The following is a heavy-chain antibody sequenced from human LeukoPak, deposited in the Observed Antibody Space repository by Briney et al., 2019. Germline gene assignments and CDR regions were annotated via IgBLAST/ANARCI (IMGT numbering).Heavy chain of an antibody. D-gene: IGHD2-2*01. Sequence: GGSLRLSCAASGFTFSSYSMNWVRQAPGKGLEWVSSISSSGSFIYYADSVKGRLTTSRDNAKNSLYLQMNSLRADDTAVYYCARVVTAAWDWFDPWGQGTLVTVSS. CDR3: ARVVTAAWDWFDP. J-gene: IGHJ5*02. CDR2: ISSSGSFI. V-gene: IGHV3-21*01. CDR1: GFTFSSYS.